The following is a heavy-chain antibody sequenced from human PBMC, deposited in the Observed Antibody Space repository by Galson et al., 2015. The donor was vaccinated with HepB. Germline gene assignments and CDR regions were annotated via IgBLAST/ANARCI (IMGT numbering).Heavy chain of an antibody. J-gene: IGHJ4*02. Sequence: TLSLTCTVSGGSISSSSYYWGWIRQPPGKGLEWIGSIYYSGSTYYNPSLKSRVTISVDTSKNQFSLKLSSVTAADTAVYYCARHRGSSWYLNYYFDYWGQGTLVTVSS. D-gene: IGHD6-13*01. CDR3: ARHRGSSWYLNYYFDY. CDR1: GGSISSSSYY. V-gene: IGHV4-39*01. CDR2: IYYSGST.